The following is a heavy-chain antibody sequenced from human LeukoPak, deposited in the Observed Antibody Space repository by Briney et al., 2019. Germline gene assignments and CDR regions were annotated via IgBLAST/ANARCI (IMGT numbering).Heavy chain of an antibody. D-gene: IGHD1-26*01. V-gene: IGHV1-2*02. CDR2: MNPNSGGT. J-gene: IGHJ4*02. Sequence: ASVKVSCKASGYTFTGYYMHWVRQAPGQGLEWMGRMNPNSGGTNYAQKFQGRVTMTRDTSICTAYMELSRLRSDDTAVYYCATVVGARGGDYFDYWGQGTLVTVSS. CDR1: GYTFTGYY. CDR3: ATVVGARGGDYFDY.